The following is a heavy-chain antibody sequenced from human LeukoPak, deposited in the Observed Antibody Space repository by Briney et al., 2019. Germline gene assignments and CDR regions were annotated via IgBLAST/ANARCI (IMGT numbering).Heavy chain of an antibody. J-gene: IGHJ4*02. V-gene: IGHV3-48*02. CDR3: VRDPDALDF. CDR1: GFTFSSYS. CDR2: IRSSGSPI. Sequence: QPGGSLRLSCAASGFTFSSYSMNWARQAPGKGLEWVSYIRSSGSPIYYADSVRGRFTISRDNAKNSLYLQMNSLRDEDTAVYYCVRDPDALDFWGQGTPVTVSS.